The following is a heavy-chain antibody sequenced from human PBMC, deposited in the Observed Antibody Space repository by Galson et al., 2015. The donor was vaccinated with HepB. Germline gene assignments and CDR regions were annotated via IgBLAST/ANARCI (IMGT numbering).Heavy chain of an antibody. Sequence: TLSLTCTISSGSINSGDYYWSWIRQPAGKGLEWIGRMYPNGFSNYNPSPKSRVTISVDTSRDQFSLKLNSVTAADTAVYYCAADSTAFLRFDSWGQGTLVTVSS. D-gene: IGHD3-3*02. CDR1: SGSINSGDYY. CDR2: MYPNGFS. V-gene: IGHV4-61*02. J-gene: IGHJ5*01. CDR3: AADSTAFLRFDS.